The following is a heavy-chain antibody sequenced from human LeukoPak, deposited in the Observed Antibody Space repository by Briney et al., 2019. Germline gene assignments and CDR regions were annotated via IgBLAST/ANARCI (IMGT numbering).Heavy chain of an antibody. CDR3: ARGNSFYYGSGSYYHFDY. V-gene: IGHV4-34*01. CDR2: INHSGST. Sequence: SETLSLTCAVYGGPFSGYYWSWIRQPPGKGLEWIGEINHSGSTNYNPSLKSRVTISVDTSKNQFSLKLSSVTGADTAVYYCARGNSFYYGSGSYYHFDYWGQGTLVTVSS. J-gene: IGHJ4*02. CDR1: GGPFSGYY. D-gene: IGHD3-10*01.